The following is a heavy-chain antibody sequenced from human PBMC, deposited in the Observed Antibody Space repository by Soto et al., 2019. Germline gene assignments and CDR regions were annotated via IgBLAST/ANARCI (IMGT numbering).Heavy chain of an antibody. V-gene: IGHV3-7*03. CDR1: GFTFSSYW. Sequence: GGSLRLSCAASGFTFSSYWMSWVRQAPGKGLEWVANIKEDGSEKQYVDSVKGRFTISRDNTKNLVYLQLNSLRAEDTAVYYCAKSPVYSSSWYVRGTLDYWGQGTLVTVSS. CDR3: AKSPVYSSSWYVRGTLDY. J-gene: IGHJ4*02. CDR2: IKEDGSEK. D-gene: IGHD6-13*01.